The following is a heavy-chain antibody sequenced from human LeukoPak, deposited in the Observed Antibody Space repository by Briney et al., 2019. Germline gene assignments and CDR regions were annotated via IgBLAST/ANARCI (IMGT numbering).Heavy chain of an antibody. J-gene: IGHJ4*02. CDR1: GYTFTGYY. Sequence: ASVKVSCKASGYTFTGYYMHWVRQAPGQGPEWMGRINPNSGGTNYAQKFQGRVTMTRDTSISTAYMELSRLRSDDTAVYYCARISSGWSYDYWGQGTLVTVSS. CDR2: INPNSGGT. D-gene: IGHD6-19*01. CDR3: ARISSGWSYDY. V-gene: IGHV1-2*06.